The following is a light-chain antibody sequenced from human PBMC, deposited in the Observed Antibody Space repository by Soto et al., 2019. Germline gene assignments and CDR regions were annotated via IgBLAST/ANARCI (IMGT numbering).Light chain of an antibody. CDR3: QQRSNWPLT. CDR2: DAS. Sequence: EIVLTQSPATLSLSPGERATLSCRASQSISVYLAWYQQRPGQAPRLLIYDASKRAPGIPPRFGGGGSGTDFTLTISSLEPEDVAVYYCQQRSNWPLTFGGGTKVEV. J-gene: IGKJ4*01. V-gene: IGKV3-11*01. CDR1: QSISVY.